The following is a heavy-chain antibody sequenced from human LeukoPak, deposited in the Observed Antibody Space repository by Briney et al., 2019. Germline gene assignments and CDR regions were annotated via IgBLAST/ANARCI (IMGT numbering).Heavy chain of an antibody. Sequence: GGSLGLSCAASGFTFSSYGMHWVRQAPGKGLEWVAVIWYDGSNKYYADSVKGRFTISRDNSKNTLYLQMNSLRAEDTAVYYCAKDQVTMVRGVISARLYYYYYYMDVWGKGTTVTVSS. D-gene: IGHD3-10*01. CDR2: IWYDGSNK. CDR1: GFTFSSYG. CDR3: AKDQVTMVRGVISARLYYYYYYMDV. V-gene: IGHV3-33*06. J-gene: IGHJ6*03.